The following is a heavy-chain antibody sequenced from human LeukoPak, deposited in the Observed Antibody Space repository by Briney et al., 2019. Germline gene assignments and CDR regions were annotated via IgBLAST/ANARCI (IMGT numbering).Heavy chain of an antibody. CDR1: GASISSGGYS. CDR3: ARKKDYGDYVDY. CDR2: IYHSGNT. J-gene: IGHJ4*02. Sequence: SETLSVTCAVSGASISSGGYSWNWIRLPPGKGLEWIANIYHSGNTYYNPSLRSRVTISVDTSKNQFSLMLSSVTAADTALYYCARKKDYGDYVDYWGQGTLVTVSS. D-gene: IGHD4-17*01. V-gene: IGHV4-30-2*01.